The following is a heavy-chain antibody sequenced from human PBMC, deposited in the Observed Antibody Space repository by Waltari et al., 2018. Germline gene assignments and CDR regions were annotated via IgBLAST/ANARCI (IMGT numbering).Heavy chain of an antibody. CDR1: GGSFSGSY. CDR3: ARGGSRVPEPYYYYYYGMDV. D-gene: IGHD3-10*01. V-gene: IGHV4-34*01. CDR2: INHSGST. Sequence: QVQLQQWGAGLLKPSETLSLTCAVYGGSFSGSYWRWIRAPQGKGLEWIGEINHSGSTNYNPSLKSRVTISVDTSKNQFSLKLSSVTAADTAVYYCARGGSRVPEPYYYYYYGMDVWGRGTTVTVSS. J-gene: IGHJ6*02.